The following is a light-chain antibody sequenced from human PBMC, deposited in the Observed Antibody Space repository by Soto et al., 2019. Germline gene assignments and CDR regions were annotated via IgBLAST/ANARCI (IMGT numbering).Light chain of an antibody. CDR2: GAS. J-gene: IGKJ1*01. CDR1: QSVSTN. V-gene: IGKV3-15*01. CDR3: QQYNTWPRT. Sequence: GMSQSPATLPVPTLEIATLSFMASQSVSTNFAWYQQKPGQAPRLLIYGASTRATAVPARFTASGSGTEFTLTISSLQSEDFAVYYCQQYNTWPRTFGQGTKV.